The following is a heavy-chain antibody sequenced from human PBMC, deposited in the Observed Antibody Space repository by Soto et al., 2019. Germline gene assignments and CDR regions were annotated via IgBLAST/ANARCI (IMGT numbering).Heavy chain of an antibody. D-gene: IGHD3-10*01. Sequence: QVQLQQWGAGLLKPSETLSLTCAVYGGSFSGYYWSWIRQPPGKGLEWIGEINHSGSTNYNPSLKSRVTISVDTSKNQFSLKLSSVTAADTAVYYCARRATYYYGSGSYAALGYWGQGTLVTVSS. J-gene: IGHJ4*02. CDR2: INHSGST. V-gene: IGHV4-34*01. CDR1: GGSFSGYY. CDR3: ARRATYYYGSGSYAALGY.